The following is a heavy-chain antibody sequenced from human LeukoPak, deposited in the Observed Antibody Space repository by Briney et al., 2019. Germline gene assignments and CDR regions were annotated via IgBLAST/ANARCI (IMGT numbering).Heavy chain of an antibody. Sequence: GGSLRLSCTASGFTFGDYAISWGRQAPGEGLEWGGFIRTKVYGGTAEYAASVKGRFTISRDDYTSIAYLQINSLKTEDTAVYYCTRDRTVLRYFDWLEDFWGQGTLVTVSS. CDR1: GFTFGDYA. D-gene: IGHD3-9*01. CDR2: IRTKVYGGTA. V-gene: IGHV3-49*04. CDR3: TRDRTVLRYFDWLEDF. J-gene: IGHJ4*02.